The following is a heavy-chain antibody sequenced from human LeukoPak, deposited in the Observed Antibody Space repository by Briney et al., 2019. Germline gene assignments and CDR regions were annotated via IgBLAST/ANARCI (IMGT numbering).Heavy chain of an antibody. Sequence: GASLQISCKSSGYNFTSYWIGSVRQLPGKGLEGMGIIYPGDSDTRYSPSFQGQVTISADKSISTAYLQWSSLKASDTAMYYRASGGYSGYGHFDYWGQGTLVTVSS. CDR2: IYPGDSDT. V-gene: IGHV5-51*01. CDR3: ASGGYSGYGHFDY. D-gene: IGHD5-12*01. J-gene: IGHJ4*02. CDR1: GYNFTSYW.